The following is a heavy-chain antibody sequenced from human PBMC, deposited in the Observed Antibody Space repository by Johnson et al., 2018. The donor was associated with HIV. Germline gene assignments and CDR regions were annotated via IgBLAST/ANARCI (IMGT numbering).Heavy chain of an antibody. CDR2: IYSGGST. CDR3: ARNLRDPAWGDAFDI. J-gene: IGHJ3*02. V-gene: IGHV3-66*01. CDR1: GITVSSNY. D-gene: IGHD3-10*01. Sequence: VQLVESGGGLVQPGGSLRLSCAASGITVSSNYMTWVRQAPGRGLEWVSLIYSGGSTYYADSVKGRFTISRDNSKNTLYLQMNSLRAEDTAVYYCARNLRDPAWGDAFDIWGQGTMVTVSS.